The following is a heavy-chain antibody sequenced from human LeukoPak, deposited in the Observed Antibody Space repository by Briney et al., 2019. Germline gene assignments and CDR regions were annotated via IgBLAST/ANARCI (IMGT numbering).Heavy chain of an antibody. Sequence: SETLSLTCTVSGGSISSYYWSWIRQPPGKGLEWIGYIYYSGSTNYNPSLKSRVTISVDTSKNQFSLKLSSVTAADTAVYYCARVGGSNHYYYGMDVWGQGTTVTVSS. J-gene: IGHJ6*02. D-gene: IGHD1-26*01. CDR2: IYYSGST. CDR1: GGSISSYY. CDR3: ARVGGSNHYYYGMDV. V-gene: IGHV4-59*01.